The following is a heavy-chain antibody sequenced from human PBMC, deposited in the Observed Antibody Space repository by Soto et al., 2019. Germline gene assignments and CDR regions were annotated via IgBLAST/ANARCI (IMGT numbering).Heavy chain of an antibody. CDR1: GYIFTGYH. V-gene: IGHV1-2*04. CDR2: INPNSGGT. Sequence: ASVKVSCKASGYIFTGYHMHWVRQAPGQGLEWMGWINPNSGGTNYAQKFQGWVTMTRDTSISTAYMELSRLRSDDTAVYYCAREEVASSWYYYYGMDAWGQGTTVTVSS. CDR3: AREEVASSWYYYYGMDA. D-gene: IGHD6-13*01. J-gene: IGHJ6*02.